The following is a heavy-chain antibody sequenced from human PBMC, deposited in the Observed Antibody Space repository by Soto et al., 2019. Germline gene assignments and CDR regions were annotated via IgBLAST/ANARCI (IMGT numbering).Heavy chain of an antibody. D-gene: IGHD3-16*01. CDR2: IYYSGST. V-gene: IGHV4-59*08. J-gene: IGHJ3*02. Sequence: SETLSLTCTVSGGSISSYYWSWIRQPPGKGLEWIGYIYYSGSTNYNPSLKSRVTISVDTSKNQFSLKLSSVTAADTAVYYCARHMYDYIWGSSGDAFDIWGQGTMVTVSS. CDR1: GGSISSYY. CDR3: ARHMYDYIWGSSGDAFDI.